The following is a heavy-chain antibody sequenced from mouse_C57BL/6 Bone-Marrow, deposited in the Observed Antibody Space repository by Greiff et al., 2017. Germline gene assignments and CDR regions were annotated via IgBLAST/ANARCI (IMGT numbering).Heavy chain of an antibody. CDR2: INYDGSST. J-gene: IGHJ4*01. CDR3: ARDGRGNYDAMDY. D-gene: IGHD2-1*01. CDR1: GFTFSDYY. V-gene: IGHV5-16*01. Sequence: EVHLVEPEGGLVQPGSSMKLSCTASGFTFSDYYMAWVRQVPEKGLEWVANINYDGSSTYYLDSFKSRSILSRDTAKNILYLQMSSLKSEDTATYDCARDGRGNYDAMDYWGQGTSVTVSS.